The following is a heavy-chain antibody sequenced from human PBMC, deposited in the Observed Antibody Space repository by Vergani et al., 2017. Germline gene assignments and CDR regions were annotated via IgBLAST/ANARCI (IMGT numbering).Heavy chain of an antibody. Sequence: QVQLVQSGAEVKKPGASVKVSCKASGYTFTGYYMHWVRQAPGQGLEWMGWINPNSCGTNYAQKFQGIVTITADESTSTAYMELSSLRSADTAVYYCASLSGTTGEPYWGRGTLVTVSS. CDR2: INPNSCGT. CDR3: ASLSGTTGEPY. D-gene: IGHD1-7*01. CDR1: GYTFTGYY. J-gene: IGHJ4*02. V-gene: IGHV1-2*02.